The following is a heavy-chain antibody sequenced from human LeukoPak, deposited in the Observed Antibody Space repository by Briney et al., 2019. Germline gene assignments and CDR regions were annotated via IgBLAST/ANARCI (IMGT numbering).Heavy chain of an antibody. V-gene: IGHV4-59*12. CDR2: IYYSGST. J-gene: IGHJ3*02. CDR3: ARDRDYWNDAFDI. D-gene: IGHD1-1*01. Sequence: SETLSLTCSVSGGSISSFYWSWIRQPPGKGLEWIGYIYYSGSTNYNPSLRSRVTISVDTSKNQFSLNLSSMTAADTAVYYCARDRDYWNDAFDIWGQGTMVTVSS. CDR1: GGSISSFY.